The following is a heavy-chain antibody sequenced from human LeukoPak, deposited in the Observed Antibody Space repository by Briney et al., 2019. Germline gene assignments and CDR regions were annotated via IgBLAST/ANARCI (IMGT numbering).Heavy chain of an antibody. CDR1: GGSINSYY. Sequence: PSETLSLTCTVSGGSINSYYWSWIRQPAGKGLEWIGRIYPSGNTNYNPSLKSRVTISVDTSKNQFSLKLSSVTAADTAVYYCARVDTAMVRPWGQGTLVTVSS. D-gene: IGHD5-18*01. CDR3: ARVDTAMVRP. CDR2: IYPSGNT. J-gene: IGHJ4*02. V-gene: IGHV4-4*07.